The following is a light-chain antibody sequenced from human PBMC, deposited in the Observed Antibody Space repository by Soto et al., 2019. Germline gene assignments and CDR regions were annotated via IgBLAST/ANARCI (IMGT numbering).Light chain of an antibody. CDR2: DSS. CDR3: QQYYTSSPLT. CDR1: QNINRD. Sequence: DIQMTQSPSTLSEFVGETVTITCRASQNINRDLAWYRQKPGKAPKLLIYDSSALERGVPSRFNGSGSATTFTRTISSLQSEDFAAYYCQQYYTSSPLTYGGGTKVDIK. V-gene: IGKV1-5*01. J-gene: IGKJ4*01.